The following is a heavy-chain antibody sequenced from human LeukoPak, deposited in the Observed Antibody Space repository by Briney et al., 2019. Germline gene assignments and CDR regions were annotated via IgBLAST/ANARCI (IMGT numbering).Heavy chain of an antibody. V-gene: IGHV4-59*01. Sequence: SETLSLTCTVSGGSISSYYWSWIRQPPGKGLEWIGYIYYSGSTNYNPSLKSRVTISVDTSKNQFSLKLSSVTAADTAVYYCAGALLAYCGGDCYSYYFDYWGQGTLVTVSS. CDR1: GGSISSYY. D-gene: IGHD2-21*02. CDR2: IYYSGST. CDR3: AGALLAYCGGDCYSYYFDY. J-gene: IGHJ4*02.